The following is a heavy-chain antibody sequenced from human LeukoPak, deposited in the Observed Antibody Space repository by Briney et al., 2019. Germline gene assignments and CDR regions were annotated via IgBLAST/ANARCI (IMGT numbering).Heavy chain of an antibody. J-gene: IGHJ4*02. Sequence: GGSLRLSCAASGFTFSSYAMSWVRQAPGKGLEWVSAISGSGGSTYYADSVKGRFTISRDNSKNTLYLRMNSLRAEDTAVYYCANYCSSTSCYPRFDYWGQGTLVTVSS. CDR2: ISGSGGST. CDR1: GFTFSSYA. D-gene: IGHD2-2*01. CDR3: ANYCSSTSCYPRFDY. V-gene: IGHV3-23*01.